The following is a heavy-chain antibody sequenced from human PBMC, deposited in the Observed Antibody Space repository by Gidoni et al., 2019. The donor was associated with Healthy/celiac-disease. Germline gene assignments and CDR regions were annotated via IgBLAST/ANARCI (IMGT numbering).Heavy chain of an antibody. J-gene: IGHJ4*02. D-gene: IGHD3-22*01. CDR3: AKDEDSSGYLNKYYFDY. CDR2: ISYDGSNK. V-gene: IGHV3-30*18. Sequence: QVQLVESGGGVVQPGRSLRLSCAASGFTFRSYGMHWVRQAPGKGLGWVAVISYDGSNKYYADSVKGRFTISRDNSKNTLYLQMNSLRAEDTAVYYCAKDEDSSGYLNKYYFDYWGQGTLVTVSS. CDR1: GFTFRSYG.